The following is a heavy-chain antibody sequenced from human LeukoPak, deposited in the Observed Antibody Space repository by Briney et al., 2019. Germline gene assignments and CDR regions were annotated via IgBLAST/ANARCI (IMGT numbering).Heavy chain of an antibody. J-gene: IGHJ4*02. CDR2: ISGSGGST. CDR1: GFTFSSYG. Sequence: GGTLRLSCAASGFTFSSYGMSWVRQAPGKGLEWVSAISGSGGSTYYADSVKGRFTISRDNAKNSLYLQMNSLRAEDTAVYYCASSPSIAAAGLDYWGQGTLVTVSS. D-gene: IGHD6-13*01. V-gene: IGHV3-23*01. CDR3: ASSPSIAAAGLDY.